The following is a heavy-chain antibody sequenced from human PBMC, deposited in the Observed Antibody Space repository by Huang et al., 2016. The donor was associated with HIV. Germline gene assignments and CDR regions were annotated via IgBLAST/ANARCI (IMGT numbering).Heavy chain of an antibody. V-gene: IGHV1-18*01. J-gene: IGHJ6*03. CDR3: ARGGGIQLWLLGYYYMDV. CDR1: GYTFSSFG. CDR2: ISVYNGNK. D-gene: IGHD5-18*01. Sequence: QVQLVQSGAEVKKPGASVKVSCKASGYTFSSFGISWVRQAPGQGLEWVGWISVYNGNKKFAQKVQGRLTMTTDTSTSTAYMELRSLRSDDTAVYYCARGGGIQLWLLGYYYMDVWGNGTTVTVSS.